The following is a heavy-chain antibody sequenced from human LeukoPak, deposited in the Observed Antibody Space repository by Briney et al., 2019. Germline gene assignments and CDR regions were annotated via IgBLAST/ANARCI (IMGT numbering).Heavy chain of an antibody. CDR3: GGPS. CDR2: LTHGGDT. D-gene: IGHD1-26*01. Sequence: GGSLRLSCAAAGLPITSQYMHWVRQAPGKGPEWVSLLTHGGDTYYVDSVKGRFTISRDISKNTLYLQMNNLRAEDSAVYYLGGPSWGQGTLVTVSS. J-gene: IGHJ5*02. V-gene: IGHV3-66*01. CDR1: GLPITSQY.